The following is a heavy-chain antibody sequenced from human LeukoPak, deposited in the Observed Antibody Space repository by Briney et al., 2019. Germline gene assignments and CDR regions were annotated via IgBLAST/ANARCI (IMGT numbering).Heavy chain of an antibody. D-gene: IGHD2-15*01. CDR1: GGSIISYF. J-gene: IGHJ2*01. Sequence: SETLSLTCTVSGGSIISYFWAWIRQPAGEGLEWIGRVYTNGNTDYNPTLKSRVTMSVDTSKNQFSLKLPSVTAADTAVYCCAREGGGQGLGWYYDIWGRGTLVTVSS. CDR3: AREGGGQGLGWYYDI. V-gene: IGHV4-4*07. CDR2: VYTNGNT.